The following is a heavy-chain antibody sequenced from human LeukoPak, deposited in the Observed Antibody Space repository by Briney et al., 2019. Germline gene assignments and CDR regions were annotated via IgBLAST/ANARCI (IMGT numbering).Heavy chain of an antibody. V-gene: IGHV3-23*01. Sequence: PSETLSLTCTVSGGSISSYYWSWVRQAPGKGLEWVSAISGSGGSTYYADSVKGRFTISRDNSKNTLYLQMNSLRAEDTAVYYCAKDIASGYDQILLGYWGQGTLVTVSS. CDR1: GGSISSYY. D-gene: IGHD5-12*01. J-gene: IGHJ4*02. CDR3: AKDIASGYDQILLGY. CDR2: ISGSGGST.